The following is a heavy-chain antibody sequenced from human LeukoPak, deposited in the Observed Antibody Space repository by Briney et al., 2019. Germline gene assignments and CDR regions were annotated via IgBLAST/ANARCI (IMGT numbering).Heavy chain of an antibody. V-gene: IGHV3-15*01. CDR2: IKSKRDGGTI. CDR1: GSTFTNAW. J-gene: IGHJ4*02. CDR3: TTVGSAWNFDY. Sequence: KAGGSLRLSCAASGSTFTNAWMTWVRQAPGKGLEWVGRIKSKRDGGTIDYAAPVKGRFTISRDDSKDTLYLQMNNLKIEDAAIYYCTTVGSAWNFDYWGQGTLVTVSS. D-gene: IGHD6-25*01.